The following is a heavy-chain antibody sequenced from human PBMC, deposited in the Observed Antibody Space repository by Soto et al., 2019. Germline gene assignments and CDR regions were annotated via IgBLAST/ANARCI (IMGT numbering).Heavy chain of an antibody. Sequence: SETLSLTCAVSGDSVTSHYLTWIRQSPEKGLEWIGYIYYSGSTHYNPSLKSRVTISVATSKTQFSLKLSSVTAADTAVYYCASLHRYSHYTDVWGKGTTVTVSS. V-gene: IGHV4-59*08. CDR2: IYYSGST. CDR3: ASLHRYSHYTDV. CDR1: GDSVTSHY. J-gene: IGHJ6*03. D-gene: IGHD2-21*01.